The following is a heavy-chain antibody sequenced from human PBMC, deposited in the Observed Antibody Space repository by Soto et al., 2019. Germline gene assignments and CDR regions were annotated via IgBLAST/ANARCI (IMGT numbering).Heavy chain of an antibody. V-gene: IGHV3-53*01. CDR2: IYSGGST. Sequence: EVQVVESGGGLIQPGGSLRLSCEVSGFSVTANYMSGVRQAPGKGLEWVSVIYSGGSTYYIDSVKGRFSISRDISKNTLYLQMNSLRAEDTAVYDCHGFGYWGQGTLVTVSS. D-gene: IGHD3-10*01. J-gene: IGHJ4*02. CDR3: HGFGY. CDR1: GFSVTANY.